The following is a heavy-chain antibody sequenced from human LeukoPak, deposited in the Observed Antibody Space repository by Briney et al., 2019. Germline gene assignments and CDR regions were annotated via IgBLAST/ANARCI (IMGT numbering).Heavy chain of an antibody. D-gene: IGHD3-9*01. CDR2: INHSGST. CDR1: GGSFSGYY. J-gene: IGHJ4*02. CDR3: ARGYYDILTGYHTAKSEQFDY. Sequence: SETLSLTCAVYGGSFSGYYWSWIRQPPGKGLECIGEINHSGSTNYNPSLKSRVTISVDTSKNQFSLKLSSVTAADTAVYYCARGYYDILTGYHTAKSEQFDYWGQGTLVTVSS. V-gene: IGHV4-34*01.